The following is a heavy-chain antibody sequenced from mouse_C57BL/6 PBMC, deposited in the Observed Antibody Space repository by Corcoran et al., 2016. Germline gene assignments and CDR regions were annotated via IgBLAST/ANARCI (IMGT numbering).Heavy chain of an antibody. D-gene: IGHD1-1*01. CDR1: AYSITSGYY. CDR3: ARLYYGSSYWYFDV. CDR2: ISYDGSN. V-gene: IGHV3-6*01. Sequence: DVQLQESGPGLVKPSQSLSLTCSVTAYSITSGYYWNWIRQFPGNKLEWMGYISYDGSNNYNPSLKNRISITRDTSKNQFFLKLNSVTTEDTATYYCARLYYGSSYWYFDVWGTGTTVTVSS. J-gene: IGHJ1*03.